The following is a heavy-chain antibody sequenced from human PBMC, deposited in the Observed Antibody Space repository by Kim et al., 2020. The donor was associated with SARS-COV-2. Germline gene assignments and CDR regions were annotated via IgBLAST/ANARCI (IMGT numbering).Heavy chain of an antibody. CDR1: GGSISSYGYY. J-gene: IGHJ2*01. CDR2: IYYSGST. CDR3: AREESITMVRADRYFDL. D-gene: IGHD3-10*01. Sequence: SETLSLTCSVSGGSISSYGYYWSWIRQHPGKGLEWIGYIYYSGSTYYNPSLKSRVTISVDTSNNQFSLKLSSVTAADTAVYYCAREESITMVRADRYFDLWGRGTLVTVSS. V-gene: IGHV4-31*03.